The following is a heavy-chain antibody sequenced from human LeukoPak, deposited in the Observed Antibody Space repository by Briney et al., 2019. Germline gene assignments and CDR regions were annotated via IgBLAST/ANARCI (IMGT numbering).Heavy chain of an antibody. CDR3: ARGSGSCDY. CDR1: GGSISSYY. V-gene: IGHV4-34*01. Sequence: PSETLSLTCTVSGGSISSYYWSWIRQPPGKGLEWIGEINHSGSTNYNPSLKSRVTISVDTSKNQFSPKLSSVTAADTAVYYCARGSGSCDYWGQGTLVTVSS. CDR2: INHSGST. J-gene: IGHJ4*02. D-gene: IGHD1-26*01.